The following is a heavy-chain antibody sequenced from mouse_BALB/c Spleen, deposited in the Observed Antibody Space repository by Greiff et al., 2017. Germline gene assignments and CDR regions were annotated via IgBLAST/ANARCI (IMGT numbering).Heavy chain of an antibody. J-gene: IGHJ4*01. D-gene: IGHD2-2*01. CDR3: ASEGYGYDEGAVDY. CDR2: IRNKANGYTT. V-gene: IGHV7-3*02. Sequence: EVQLVESGGGLVQPGGSLRLSCATSGFTFTDYYMSWVRQPPGKALEWLGFIRNKANGYTTEYSASVKGRFTISRDNSQSILYLQMNTLRAEDSATYYCASEGYGYDEGAVDYWGQGTSVTVSS. CDR1: GFTFTDYY.